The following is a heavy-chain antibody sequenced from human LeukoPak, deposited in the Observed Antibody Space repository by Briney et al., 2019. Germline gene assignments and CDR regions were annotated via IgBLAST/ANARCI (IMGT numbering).Heavy chain of an antibody. CDR1: GFIFDDYG. Sequence: GGSRRLSCAASGFIFDDYGMGWVRQAPGKGLEWVSGLNWNGGSTGSADSVKGRFIISRDNAKNCLYLQMNSLRAEDTALYYCAKSASSRPLYYFDSWGQGTLVTVSS. CDR3: AKSASSRPLYYFDS. V-gene: IGHV3-20*04. CDR2: LNWNGGST. J-gene: IGHJ4*02. D-gene: IGHD6-13*01.